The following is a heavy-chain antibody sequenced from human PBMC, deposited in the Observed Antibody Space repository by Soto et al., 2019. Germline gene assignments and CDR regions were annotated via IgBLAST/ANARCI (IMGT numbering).Heavy chain of an antibody. CDR2: ISGGGSA. J-gene: IGHJ4*02. CDR3: VSGELRPRFDS. D-gene: IGHD1-7*01. CDR1: GFTVSSNY. V-gene: IGHV3-66*01. Sequence: EVQLVESGGDLVQPGGSLRLSCAASGFTVSSNYMSWVRQAPGKGLDWVSLISGGGSAYYADSVKGRFTISRDTYKNTLSIKMNSLRAEDTAVYSCVSGELRPRFDSWGQGTLVTVSS.